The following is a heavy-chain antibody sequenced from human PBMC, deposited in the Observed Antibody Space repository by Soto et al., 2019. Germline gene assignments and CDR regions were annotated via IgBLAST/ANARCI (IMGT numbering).Heavy chain of an antibody. J-gene: IGHJ6*03. CDR1: GYTFTSYD. D-gene: IGHD4-17*01. Sequence: QVQLVQSGAEVKKPGASVKVSCKASGYTFTSYDINWVRQSTGQELEWMRWMNPNSGNTGYAQKCQGRVTMTMNNSLSTAYMELSSRRSEDTALYYCARGRCGLRLDYYYYYMDGWGKEPTVTVSS. CDR3: ARGRCGLRLDYYYYYMDG. V-gene: IGHV1-8*01. CDR2: MNPNSGNT.